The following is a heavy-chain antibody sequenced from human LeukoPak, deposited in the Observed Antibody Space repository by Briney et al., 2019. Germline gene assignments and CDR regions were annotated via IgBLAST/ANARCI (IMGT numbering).Heavy chain of an antibody. D-gene: IGHD3-22*01. CDR3: AKLYGIRYYDSSGYPDY. CDR2: ISGSGGST. J-gene: IGHJ4*02. CDR1: GFTFNNYD. V-gene: IGHV3-23*01. Sequence: PGGSLRLSCAASGFTFNNYDMSWVRQAPGKGLEWVSAISGSGGSTYYADSVKGRFTISRDNSKNTLYLQMNSLRAEDTAVYYCAKLYGIRYYDSSGYPDYWGQGTLVIVSS.